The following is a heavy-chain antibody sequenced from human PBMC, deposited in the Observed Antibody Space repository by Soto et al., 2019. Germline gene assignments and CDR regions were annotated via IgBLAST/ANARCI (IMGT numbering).Heavy chain of an antibody. D-gene: IGHD6-19*01. CDR1: GYTFTSYD. CDR2: INAGNGNT. CDR3: AREEGYSSGSDY. Sequence: ASVKVSCKASGYTFTSYDMHWVRQAPGQRLEWMGWINAGNGNTKYSQKFQGRVTITRDTSASTAYMELRSLRSDDTAVYYCAREEGYSSGSDYWGQGTLVTVSS. J-gene: IGHJ4*02. V-gene: IGHV1-3*01.